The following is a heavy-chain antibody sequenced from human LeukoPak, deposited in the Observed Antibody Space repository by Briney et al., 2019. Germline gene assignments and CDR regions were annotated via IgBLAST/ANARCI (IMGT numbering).Heavy chain of an antibody. CDR2: LSYTGKT. V-gene: IGHV4-59*02. J-gene: IGHJ4*02. CDR1: GASVSASH. Sequence: SETLSLTCVVSGASVSASHWNWIRQVPGKGLEWIGCLSYTGKTDYNPSLTGRVTISFGTSENQVSLKLRSVSAADTGVYYCSEGYFEPFAHWGQGARVTVSS. CDR3: SEGYFEPFAH. D-gene: IGHD2/OR15-2a*01.